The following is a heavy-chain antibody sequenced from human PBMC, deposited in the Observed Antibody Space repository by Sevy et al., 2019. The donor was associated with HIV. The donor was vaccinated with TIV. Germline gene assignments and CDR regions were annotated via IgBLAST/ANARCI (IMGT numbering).Heavy chain of an antibody. D-gene: IGHD1-26*01. Sequence: GGSLRLSCAASGFTFSSYEMNWVRQAPGKGLEWLSHISSSGSSMYYADSVKGRFTISRDNAKNSLYLQMNSLRAEDTAVYYCAKEGRFTAGTYGMDVWGQGTTVTVSS. V-gene: IGHV3-48*03. CDR3: AKEGRFTAGTYGMDV. CDR2: ISSSGSSM. J-gene: IGHJ6*02. CDR1: GFTFSSYE.